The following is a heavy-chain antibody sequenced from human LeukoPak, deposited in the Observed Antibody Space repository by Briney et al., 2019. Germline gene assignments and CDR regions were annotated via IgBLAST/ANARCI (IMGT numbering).Heavy chain of an antibody. V-gene: IGHV1-2*02. D-gene: IGHD1-26*01. CDR3: ARWGATNSFDI. Sequence: ASVKVSCKASGYTFTGYYMHWVRQAPGQGLEWMGWINPNSGGTNYAQKFQGRVTMTRDTSISTAYMELSRLICDDAAVYYCARWGATNSFDIWGQGTMVTVSS. CDR1: GYTFTGYY. CDR2: INPNSGGT. J-gene: IGHJ3*02.